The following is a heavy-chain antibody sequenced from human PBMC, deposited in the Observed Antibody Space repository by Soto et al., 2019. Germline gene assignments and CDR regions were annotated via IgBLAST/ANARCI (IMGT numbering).Heavy chain of an antibody. J-gene: IGHJ5*02. Sequence: QVQLVESGGGVVQPGRSLRLSCAASGFTFSSYGMHWVRQAPGKGLEWVALIWYDGSNKYYADSVKGRFTISRDNSKNTLYLQMNRMRTEDTAVYYCAKDPHRITARNWSWFDPWGQGTLVTVSS. CDR3: AKDPHRITARNWSWFDP. D-gene: IGHD6-6*01. V-gene: IGHV3-30*18. CDR1: GFTFSSYG. CDR2: IWYDGSNK.